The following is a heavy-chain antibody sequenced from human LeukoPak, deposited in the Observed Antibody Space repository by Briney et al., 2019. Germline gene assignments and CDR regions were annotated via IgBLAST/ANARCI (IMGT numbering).Heavy chain of an antibody. V-gene: IGHV3-48*04. CDR1: GFIFSDYG. Sequence: PGGSLRLSCAASGFIFSDYGMNWIRQAPGRGLEWISYINSSSRAIEYADSVKGRFTISRDNAKKSLFLQMNSLRAEDSALYHCARSPWDGNGNDFYGNRFDPWGQGTLVTVSS. D-gene: IGHD2/OR15-2a*01. CDR2: INSSSRAI. J-gene: IGHJ5*02. CDR3: ARSPWDGNGNDFYGNRFDP.